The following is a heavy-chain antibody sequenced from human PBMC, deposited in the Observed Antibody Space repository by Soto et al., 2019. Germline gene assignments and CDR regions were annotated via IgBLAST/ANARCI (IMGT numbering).Heavy chain of an antibody. CDR3: AKALAARPEGEEY. Sequence: QVQLVESGGGVVQPGRSLRLSCAASGFTFSSYGMHWVRQAPGKGLEWVAVISYDGSNKYYADSVKGRFIISRDNSKNTLYLQMNSLRAEDTAVYYCAKALAARPEGEEYWGHGTLVTVYS. J-gene: IGHJ4*01. V-gene: IGHV3-30*18. D-gene: IGHD6-6*01. CDR1: GFTFSSYG. CDR2: ISYDGSNK.